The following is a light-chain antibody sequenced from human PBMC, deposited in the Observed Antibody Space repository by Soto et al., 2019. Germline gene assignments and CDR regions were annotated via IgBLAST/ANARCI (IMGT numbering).Light chain of an antibody. J-gene: IGKJ5*01. CDR1: QSIGST. Sequence: IVMTQSPATLSVSPGERATLSCRASQSIGSTLAWYQQKPGQTPRLLIYDASTRATGIPARFSGIGSGTEFTLIISSLQSEDFAVYYCQQYNTYSTFGQGTRLEI. CDR3: QQYNTYST. CDR2: DAS. V-gene: IGKV3-15*01.